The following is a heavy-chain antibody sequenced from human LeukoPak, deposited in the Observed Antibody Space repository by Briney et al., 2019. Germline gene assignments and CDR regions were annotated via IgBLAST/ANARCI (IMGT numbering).Heavy chain of an antibody. V-gene: IGHV4-30-2*01. CDR1: GGSISSGGYS. D-gene: IGHD3-10*01. CDR3: ARGKRGVRGVFGYMWFDP. CDR2: IYHSGST. J-gene: IGHJ5*02. Sequence: SETLSLTCAVSGGSISSGGYSWSWIRQPPGKGLEWIGYIYHSGSTYYNPSLKSRVTISVDRSKNQFSLKLSSVTAADTAVYYCARGKRGVRGVFGYMWFDPWGQGTLVTVSS.